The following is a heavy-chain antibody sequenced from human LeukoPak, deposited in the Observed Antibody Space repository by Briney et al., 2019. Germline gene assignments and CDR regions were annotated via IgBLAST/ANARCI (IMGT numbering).Heavy chain of an antibody. D-gene: IGHD4-17*01. Sequence: GESLRLSCAASGFTFSYFWMHWFRQTPGKGLVWVSCTNTDGSYSSYADSVKGRFTISRDNVRNTLYLQMSSLRAEDSAVYYCARDFDGPLASDYWGQGISVTVSS. CDR1: GFTFSYFW. V-gene: IGHV3-74*01. J-gene: IGHJ4*02. CDR2: TNTDGSYS. CDR3: ARDFDGPLASDY.